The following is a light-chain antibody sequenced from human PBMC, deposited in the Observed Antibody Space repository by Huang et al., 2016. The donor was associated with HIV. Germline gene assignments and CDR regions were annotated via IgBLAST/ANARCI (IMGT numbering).Light chain of an antibody. CDR1: QDIDNY. CDR2: DAS. CDR3: QQYNGLPLT. J-gene: IGKJ3*01. V-gene: IGKV1-33*01. Sequence: DIQMTQSPSSLSASVGDRLTITCQASQDIDNYLNWYQQKPGKAPELLIYDASNLETGVPSRFSGSGSGTDFTFTISSLQPEDIATYYCQQYNGLPLTFGPGTKVDIK.